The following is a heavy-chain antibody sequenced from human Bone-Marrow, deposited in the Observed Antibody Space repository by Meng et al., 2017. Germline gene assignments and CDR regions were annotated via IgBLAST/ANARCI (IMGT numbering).Heavy chain of an antibody. J-gene: IGHJ4*02. CDR3: ARVYLGKYFDY. Sequence: GESLKISCAASGFTFSSYEMNWVRQAPGKGLEWVSYISSSGSTIYYADSVKGRFTISRDNAKDSLYLQMNSLRAEDTAVYYRARVYLGKYFDYWGQGTLVTVSS. V-gene: IGHV3-48*03. CDR2: ISSSGSTI. CDR1: GFTFSSYE. D-gene: IGHD7-27*01.